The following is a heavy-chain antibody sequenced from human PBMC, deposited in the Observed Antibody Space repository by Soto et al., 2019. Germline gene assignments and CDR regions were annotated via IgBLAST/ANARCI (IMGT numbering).Heavy chain of an antibody. D-gene: IGHD1-1*01. CDR3: ARRGVNDGLDYWFDP. CDR2: ISAYNGNT. J-gene: IGHJ5*02. V-gene: IGHV1-18*01. Sequence: EASVKVSCKASGYTFTSYDINWVRQATGQGLEWMGWISAYNGNTNYAQKLQGRVTMTTDTSTSTAYMELRSLRSDDTAVYYCARRGVNDGLDYWFDPWGQGTLVTVSS. CDR1: GYTFTSYD.